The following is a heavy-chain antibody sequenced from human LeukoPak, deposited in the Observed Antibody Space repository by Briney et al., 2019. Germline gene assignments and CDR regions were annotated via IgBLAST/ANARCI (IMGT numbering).Heavy chain of an antibody. CDR2: IYYSGST. CDR1: GGSISSYY. V-gene: IGHV4-59*01. CDR3: ARGDGYNWYYFDY. J-gene: IGHJ4*02. Sequence: SGTLSLTCTVSGGSISSYYWSWIRQPPGKGLEWIGYIYYSGSTNYNPSLKSRVTISVDTSKNQFSLKLSSVTAADTAVYYCARGDGYNWYYFDYWGQGTLVTVSS. D-gene: IGHD5-24*01.